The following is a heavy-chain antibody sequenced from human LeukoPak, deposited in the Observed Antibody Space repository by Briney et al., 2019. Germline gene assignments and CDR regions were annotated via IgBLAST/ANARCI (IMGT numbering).Heavy chain of an antibody. CDR2: IYTSGNT. CDR1: GFTVGSNY. D-gene: IGHD2-15*01. J-gene: IGHJ4*02. Sequence: GGSLRLSCAASGFTVGSNYMSWVRQAPGKTLEWVSIIYTSGNTYYADSVKGRFTISRDNSKNTLYLQMNSLRAEDTAVYYCARGSGGSRHPFDYWGQGTLVTVSS. V-gene: IGHV3-53*01. CDR3: ARGSGGSRHPFDY.